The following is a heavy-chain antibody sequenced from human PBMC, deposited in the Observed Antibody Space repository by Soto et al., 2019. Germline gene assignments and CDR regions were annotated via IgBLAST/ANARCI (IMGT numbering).Heavy chain of an antibody. J-gene: IGHJ6*03. CDR3: ARGGGVTTVLYYYYYMDV. CDR1: GGSFSGYY. Sequence: SETLSLTCAVYGGSFSGYYWSWIRQPPGKGLEWIGEINHSGSTNYNPSLKSRVTISVDTSKNQFSLKLSSVTAADTAVYYCARGGGVTTVLYYYYYMDVWGKGTTVTVSS. D-gene: IGHD4-17*01. V-gene: IGHV4-34*01. CDR2: INHSGST.